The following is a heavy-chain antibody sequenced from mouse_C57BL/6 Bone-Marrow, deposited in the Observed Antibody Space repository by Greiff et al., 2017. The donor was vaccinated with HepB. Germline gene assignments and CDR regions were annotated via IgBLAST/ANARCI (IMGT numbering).Heavy chain of an antibody. CDR3: ARGGACSNCVVGFDV. D-gene: IGHD2-5*01. V-gene: IGHV1-55*01. CDR2: IYPGSGST. Sequence: QVQLQQPGAELVKPGASVKMSCKASGYTFTSYWITWVKQRPGQGLEWIGEIYPGSGSTNYNAKFKSKATLTVDTASSTAYMQLSSLTSEDSAVYYGARGGACSNCVVGFDVWGTGTTVTVSS. CDR1: GYTFTSYW. J-gene: IGHJ1*03.